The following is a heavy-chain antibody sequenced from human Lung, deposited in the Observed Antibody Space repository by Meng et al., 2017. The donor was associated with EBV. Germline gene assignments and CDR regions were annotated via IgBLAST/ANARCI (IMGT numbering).Heavy chain of an antibody. CDR2: IYHSGST. J-gene: IGHJ4*02. V-gene: IGHV4-4*02. D-gene: IGHD3-10*01. CDR3: ARKAVLLWFGDTGGYFDY. CDR1: CGSCSSSNW. Sequence: ESDPALVQPAGALFHTCAALCGSCSSSNWWSWGSQPPGKGLQWIGEIYHSGSTNYNPSLKSRVTISVDKSKNQFSLKLSSVTAADTAVYYCARKAVLLWFGDTGGYFDYWGQGTLVTVSS.